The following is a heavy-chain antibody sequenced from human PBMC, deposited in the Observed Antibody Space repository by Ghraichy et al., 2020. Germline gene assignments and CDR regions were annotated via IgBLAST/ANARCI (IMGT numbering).Heavy chain of an antibody. CDR2: ISGSGGRT. D-gene: IGHD3-3*01. Sequence: GGSLRLSCAASGFTFSSYAMSWVRQAPGKGLEWVSVISGSGGRTYYADSVKGRFTISRDNSKNTLYLQMNSLRAEDTAVYYCAKLPTHYDFCGGYYSFDSSGQRTLVTVSS. CDR1: GFTFSSYA. V-gene: IGHV3-23*01. J-gene: IGHJ4*02. CDR3: AKLPTHYDFCGGYYSFDS.